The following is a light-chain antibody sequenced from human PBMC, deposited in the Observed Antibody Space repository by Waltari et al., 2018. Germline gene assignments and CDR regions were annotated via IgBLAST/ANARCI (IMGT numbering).Light chain of an antibody. CDR3: MILHNNAVV. V-gene: IGLV5-45*01. J-gene: IGLJ3*02. Sequence: QAVLTQPASLSASPGASVSLTYTLRRGISVGTYKIYWYQQRPGSPPQFLVKYRSDSTNERGSGVPSRFSGSRDTSANAGILLISGLQSEDEADYYCMILHNNAVVFGGGTRLTVL. CDR1: RGISVGTYK. CDR2: YRSDSTN.